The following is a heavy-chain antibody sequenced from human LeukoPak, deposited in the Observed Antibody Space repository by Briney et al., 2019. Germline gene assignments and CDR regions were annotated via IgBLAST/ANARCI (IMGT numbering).Heavy chain of an antibody. CDR3: ARQWSPLYYFDY. Sequence: ASVKVSCKASGYTFTSYGISWVRQAPGQGLEWMGWISAYNGNTNYAQKLQGRVTMTTDTSTSTAYMELRSLRPDDTAVYYCARQWSPLYYFDYWGQGTLVTVSS. J-gene: IGHJ4*02. D-gene: IGHD2-8*01. CDR1: GYTFTSYG. V-gene: IGHV1-18*01. CDR2: ISAYNGNT.